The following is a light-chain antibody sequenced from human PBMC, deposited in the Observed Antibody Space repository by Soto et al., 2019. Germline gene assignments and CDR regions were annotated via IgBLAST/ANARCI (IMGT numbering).Light chain of an antibody. J-gene: IGLJ1*01. V-gene: IGLV2-23*01. CDR1: SSDVGSYKF. Sequence: QSALTQPASVSGSLGQSITISCSGTSSDVGSYKFVAWYQQHPEKAPKVMIYEDNKRSTGVSNRFSGSKSGNTASLTISGLQAEDEADYYCCSYAGSSTYVFGSGTKLPS. CDR3: CSYAGSSTYV. CDR2: EDN.